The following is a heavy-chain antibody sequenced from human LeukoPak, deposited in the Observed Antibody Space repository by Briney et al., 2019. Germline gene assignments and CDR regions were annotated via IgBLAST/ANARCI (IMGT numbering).Heavy chain of an antibody. CDR3: ARRGFPFFSYWFDP. J-gene: IGHJ5*02. CDR1: GGSFSSYY. CDR2: INHSGDT. V-gene: IGHV4-34*01. Sequence: PSETLSLTCAVYGGSFSSYYWSWIRQPPGKGLEWLGEINHSGDTYYNPSLKSRVTISVVTSKNQFSLKLSSVTAADTAVYYCARRGFPFFSYWFDPWGQGTLVTVSS. D-gene: IGHD3-10*01.